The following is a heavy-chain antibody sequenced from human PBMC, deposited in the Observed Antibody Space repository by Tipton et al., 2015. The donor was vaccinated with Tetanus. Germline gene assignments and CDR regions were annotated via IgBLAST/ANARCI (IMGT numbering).Heavy chain of an antibody. Sequence: QLVQSGAEVKKPGASVKVSCKVSGYTLTELSMHWVRQAPGKGLEWMGGFDPEDGETIYAQKFQGRVTMTGDTSTDTAYMELSSLRSEDTAVYYCATERITIFGVVNYGMDVWGQGTTVTVSS. CDR2: FDPEDGET. D-gene: IGHD3-3*01. V-gene: IGHV1-24*01. J-gene: IGHJ6*02. CDR1: GYTLTELS. CDR3: ATERITIFGVVNYGMDV.